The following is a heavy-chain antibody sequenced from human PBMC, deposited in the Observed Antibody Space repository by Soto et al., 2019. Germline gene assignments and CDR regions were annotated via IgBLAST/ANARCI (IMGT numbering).Heavy chain of an antibody. J-gene: IGHJ4*02. D-gene: IGHD3-22*01. CDR3: ARGLRNYYYDSSGPADY. Sequence: PSETLSLTCTVSGGSISSGGYYWSWIRQHPGKGLEWIGYIYYSGSTYYNPSLKSRVTISVDTSKNQFSLKLSSVTAADTAVYYCARGLRNYYYDSSGPADYWGQGTLVTVSS. V-gene: IGHV4-31*03. CDR1: GGSISSGGYY. CDR2: IYYSGST.